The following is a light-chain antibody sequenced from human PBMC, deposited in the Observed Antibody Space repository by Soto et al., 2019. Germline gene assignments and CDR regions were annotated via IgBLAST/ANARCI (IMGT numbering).Light chain of an antibody. V-gene: IGKV1-9*01. CDR1: QGISRS. Sequence: SQLTQSPSSLSASVGDRVNITCRAGQGISRSLAWYQQKPGKAPNLLISAASTLQTGVPSRFSGSGSGTDFALTISSLQPEDFATYYCQQIDSYPRTFGQGTKVEIK. J-gene: IGKJ1*01. CDR3: QQIDSYPRT. CDR2: AAS.